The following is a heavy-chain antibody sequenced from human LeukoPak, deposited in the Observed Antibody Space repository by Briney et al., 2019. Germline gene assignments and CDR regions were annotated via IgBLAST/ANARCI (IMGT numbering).Heavy chain of an antibody. CDR1: GGSFSNYA. CDR2: IIPIFDTG. CDR3: ARTYYYDSSGHHFDY. Sequence: ASVKVSCKASGGSFSNYAISWVRQAPGQGLEWMGGIIPIFDTGNYAQKFQGRVAITADKFTSTAYMELGSLRSEDTAVYYCARTYYYDSSGHHFDYWGQGTLVTVSS. D-gene: IGHD3-22*01. V-gene: IGHV1-69*06. J-gene: IGHJ4*02.